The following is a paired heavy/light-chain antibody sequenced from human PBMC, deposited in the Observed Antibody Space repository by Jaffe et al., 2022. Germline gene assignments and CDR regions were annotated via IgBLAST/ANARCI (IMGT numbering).Light chain of an antibody. J-gene: IGKJ1*01. CDR3: QQYNNWPPT. CDR1: QSVSSN. CDR2: GAS. Sequence: EIVMTQSPATLSVSPGERATLSCRASQSVSSNLAWYQQKPGQAPRLLICGASTRTTGIPARFSGSGSGTEFTLTISSLQSEDFAVYYCQQYNNWPPTFGQGTKVEIK. V-gene: IGKV3-15*01.
Heavy chain of an antibody. CDR1: GGTFSSYT. J-gene: IGHJ3*01. CDR2: IIPILGIA. D-gene: IGHD2-21*02. Sequence: QVQLVQSGAEVKKPGSSVKVSCKASGGTFSSYTINWVRQAPGQGLEWMGRIIPILGIANYAQNFQGRVTITADKSTSTAYMELSSLRSEDTAVYYCARDLMWRSGDGDAFDFWGQGTMVTVSS. CDR3: ARDLMWRSGDGDAFDF. V-gene: IGHV1-69*08.